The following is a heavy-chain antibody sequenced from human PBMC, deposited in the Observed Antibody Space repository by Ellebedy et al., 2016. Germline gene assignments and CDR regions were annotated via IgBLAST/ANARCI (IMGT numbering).Heavy chain of an antibody. D-gene: IGHD3-16*01. Sequence: GGSLRLPXAASGSTFSGYTMNWVRQAPGKGLEWVSSISSSGINIYYADSVKGRFTISRDNAKNSLFLQMNSLRAEDTAVYYCARGVGGTSLNWFDPWGQGTLVTVSS. V-gene: IGHV3-21*01. CDR2: ISSSGINI. CDR1: GSTFSGYT. CDR3: ARGVGGTSLNWFDP. J-gene: IGHJ5*02.